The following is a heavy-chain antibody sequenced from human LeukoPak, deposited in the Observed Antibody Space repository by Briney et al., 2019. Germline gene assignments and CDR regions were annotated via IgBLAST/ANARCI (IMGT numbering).Heavy chain of an antibody. CDR3: AREVYDRSGYYGDS. CDR2: IYHSGST. V-gene: IGHV4-4*02. CDR1: GGSISSSYW. Sequence: SETLSLTCGVSGGSISSSYWWSWVRQPPGKGLEWIGSIYHSGSTYYNPSLKSRVTISVDTSKNQFSLKLSSVTAADTAVYYCAREVYDRSGYYGDSWGQGTLVTVSS. D-gene: IGHD3-22*01. J-gene: IGHJ4*02.